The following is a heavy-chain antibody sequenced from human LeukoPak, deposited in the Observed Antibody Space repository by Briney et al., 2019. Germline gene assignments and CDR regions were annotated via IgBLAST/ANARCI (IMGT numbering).Heavy chain of an antibody. D-gene: IGHD2-15*01. CDR2: INYSGST. J-gene: IGHJ4*02. Sequence: TSETLSLTCTVSGGSISSYYWSWIRQPPGKGLEWIASINYSGSTHYNASLKSRVTISVDTAKNQFSLKSSSVTAADTAVYYCASSSPANDYWGQGTLVTVSS. V-gene: IGHV4-59*08. CDR1: GGSISSYY. CDR3: ASSSPANDY.